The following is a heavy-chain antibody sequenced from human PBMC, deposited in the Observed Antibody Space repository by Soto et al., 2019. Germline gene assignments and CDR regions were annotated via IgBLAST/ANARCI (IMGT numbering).Heavy chain of an antibody. CDR1: GYTFTSYA. J-gene: IGHJ3*02. Sequence: SVKVSCKASGYTFTSYAMHWVRQAPGQGLEWMGGIIPIFGTTNYAQKFQGRVTITADESTSTAYMELSSLRSEDTAVYYCARGVHFGSQDGFDIWGQGTMVTVSS. CDR3: ARGVHFGSQDGFDI. D-gene: IGHD1-26*01. CDR2: IIPIFGTT. V-gene: IGHV1-69*13.